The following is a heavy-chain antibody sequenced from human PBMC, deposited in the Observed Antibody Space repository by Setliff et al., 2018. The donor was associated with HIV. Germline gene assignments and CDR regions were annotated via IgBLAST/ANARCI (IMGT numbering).Heavy chain of an antibody. D-gene: IGHD3-22*01. V-gene: IGHV3-7*03. J-gene: IGHJ4*02. CDR2: IKENGDEK. CDR1: GFTFSTYW. Sequence: GGSLRLSCAASGFTFSTYWMSWFRQAPGKGLEWVANIKENGDEKYCVDSVKGRFTISRDNAKNSLYLQMSSLRVEDTAVYYCARSVPDSAYRPTDYWGQGTQVTVSS. CDR3: ARSVPDSAYRPTDY.